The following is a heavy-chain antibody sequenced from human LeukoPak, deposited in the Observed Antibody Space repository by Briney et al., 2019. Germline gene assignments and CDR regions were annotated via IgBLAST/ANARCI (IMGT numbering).Heavy chain of an antibody. CDR1: GCRFTSYW. CDR2: IYPGDSDT. D-gene: IGHD3-3*01. V-gene: IGHV5-51*01. CDR3: ARPQTDYDGNSYGFDP. Sequence: GESLKISFKGSGCRFTSYWIGWARPRPGKGLEWMGIIYPGDSDTRYSPSFQGQVTISSDKSISTAYPQWSSLKASDTAMYYCARPQTDYDGNSYGFDPWGQGTLVTVSS. J-gene: IGHJ5*02.